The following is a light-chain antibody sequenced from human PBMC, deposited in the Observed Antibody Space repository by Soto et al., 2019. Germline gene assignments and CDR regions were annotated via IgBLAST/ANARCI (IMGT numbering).Light chain of an antibody. CDR1: QGISNY. V-gene: IGKV1-27*01. CDR3: QKYNGAPRT. J-gene: IGKJ1*01. CDR2: GAS. Sequence: DIQMTQSPSSLSASIGDRVTITCRASQGISNYLAWYQHKAGKVPNLLIYGASTLQSGVPSRFSGSGSGTEFTLTISSLQPEDVATYYCQKYNGAPRTFGPGTKVEI.